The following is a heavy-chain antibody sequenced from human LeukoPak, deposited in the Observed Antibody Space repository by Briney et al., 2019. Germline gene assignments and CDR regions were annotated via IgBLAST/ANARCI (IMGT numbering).Heavy chain of an antibody. V-gene: IGHV1-8*01. CDR2: MNPNSGNT. J-gene: IGHJ3*02. CDR1: GYTLTSYD. Sequence: GASVKVSCKASGYTLTSYDINWVRQATGQGLEWMGWMNPNSGNTGYAQKFQGRVTMTTDTSTSTAYMELRSLRSDDTAVYYCARDKYGIVGACDAFDIWGQGTMVTVSS. CDR3: ARDKYGIVGACDAFDI. D-gene: IGHD1-26*01.